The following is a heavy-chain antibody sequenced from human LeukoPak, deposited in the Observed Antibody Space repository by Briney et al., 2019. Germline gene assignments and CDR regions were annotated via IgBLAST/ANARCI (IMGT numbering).Heavy chain of an antibody. CDR1: GGSINDAS. CDR2: IYHSGGT. V-gene: IGHV4-59*01. CDR3: ARVGTYYRSLDS. Sequence: KTSETLSLTCTVSGGSINDASWNWIRKPPGQGLEWIGYIYHSGGTNYNPSLKSRVTISLDTSKNQFSLKLSSVTAADTAVYYCARVGTYYRSLDSWGQGTLVTVPS. D-gene: IGHD3-10*01. J-gene: IGHJ4*02.